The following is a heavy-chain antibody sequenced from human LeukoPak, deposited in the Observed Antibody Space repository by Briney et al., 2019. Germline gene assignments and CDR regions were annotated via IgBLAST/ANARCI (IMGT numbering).Heavy chain of an antibody. J-gene: IGHJ4*02. CDR2: IIPIFGTA. CDR1: GYTFTSYA. V-gene: IGHV1-69*13. Sequence: ASVKVSCKASGYTFTSYAISWVRQAPGQGLEWMGGIIPIFGTANYAQKFQGRVTITADESTSTAYMELRSLRSDDTAVYYCARDRGATDSGDYWGQGTLVTVSS. CDR3: ARDRGATDSGDY. D-gene: IGHD1-26*01.